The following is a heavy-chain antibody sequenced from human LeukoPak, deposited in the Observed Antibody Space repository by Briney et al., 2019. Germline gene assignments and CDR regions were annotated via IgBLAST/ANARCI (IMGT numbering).Heavy chain of an antibody. J-gene: IGHJ1*01. Sequence: PGGSLRLSCSASGFTFSSYAMHWVRQAPGKGLEYVSAISGNGGSTYCADSVKGRFTISRDNSKNTLYLQMSSLRAEDTAVYYCVKSSSSWSQFEYFQHWGQGTLVTVSS. CDR3: VKSSSSWSQFEYFQH. V-gene: IGHV3-64D*06. D-gene: IGHD6-13*01. CDR1: GFTFSSYA. CDR2: ISGNGGST.